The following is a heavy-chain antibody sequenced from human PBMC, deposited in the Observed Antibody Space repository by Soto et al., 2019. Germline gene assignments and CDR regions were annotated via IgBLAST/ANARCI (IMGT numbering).Heavy chain of an antibody. CDR2: IIPIFGTA. D-gene: IGHD3-22*01. V-gene: IGHV1-69*12. CDR1: GGTFSSYA. J-gene: IGHJ5*02. CDR3: ARPTRFYYDSSGQSAWFDP. Sequence: QVQLVQSGAEVKKPGSSVKVSCKASGGTFSSYAISWVRQAPGQGLEWMGVIIPIFGTANYEQKFQGRVTITADESTTTAYMELSSLSSEDTAVYYCARPTRFYYDSSGQSAWFDPWGQGTLVTVSS.